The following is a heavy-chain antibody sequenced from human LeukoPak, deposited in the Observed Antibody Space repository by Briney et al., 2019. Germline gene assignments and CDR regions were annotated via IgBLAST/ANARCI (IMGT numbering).Heavy chain of an antibody. Sequence: GASVEVSCKASGYTFTGYYMHWVRQAPGQGLEWMGWINPNSDGTNYAQKFQGRVTMTRDTSISTAYMELSRLRSDDTAVYYCARGGYSSSWYPRAEYLQHWGQGTLVTVSS. D-gene: IGHD6-13*01. CDR3: ARGGYSSSWYPRAEYLQH. V-gene: IGHV1-2*02. J-gene: IGHJ1*01. CDR2: INPNSDGT. CDR1: GYTFTGYY.